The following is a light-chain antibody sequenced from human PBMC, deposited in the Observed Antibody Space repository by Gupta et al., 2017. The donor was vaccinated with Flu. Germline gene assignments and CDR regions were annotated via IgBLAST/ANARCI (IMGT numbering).Light chain of an antibody. CDR2: WAS. J-gene: IGKJ3*01. CDR3: HQDYSTFFT. Sequence: DIVMTQSPDSLAVSLGERATINCKSSQSVLYNSNNKNCIAWYQQKPGQPPKLLIYWASTRESGVPDRFSGSGSGTDFTLTISSLQAEDVAVYYCHQDYSTFFTFGHGTRVDIK. V-gene: IGKV4-1*01. CDR1: QSVLYNSNNKNC.